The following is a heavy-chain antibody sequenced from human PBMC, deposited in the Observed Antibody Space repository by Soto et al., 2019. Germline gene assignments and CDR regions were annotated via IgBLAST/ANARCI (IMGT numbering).Heavy chain of an antibody. Sequence: SETLSLTCTVSGGSISGYCWSWIRQPPGKGLEWIGSIYYSGSTYYNPSLKSRVTISVDTSKNQFSLKLSSVTAADTAVYYCARDAPPADYWGQGTLVTVSS. V-gene: IGHV4-4*08. J-gene: IGHJ4*02. CDR2: IYYSGST. CDR1: GGSISGYC. CDR3: ARDAPPADY.